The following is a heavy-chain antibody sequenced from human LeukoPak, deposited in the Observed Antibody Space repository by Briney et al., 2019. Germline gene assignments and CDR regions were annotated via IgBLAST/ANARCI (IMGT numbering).Heavy chain of an antibody. CDR2: ISSSSSTI. J-gene: IGHJ3*02. CDR1: GFTFSDYY. D-gene: IGHD3-10*01. CDR3: AREMGYYGSGSFPLRAFDI. Sequence: PGGSLRLSCAASGFTFSDYYMSWIRQAPGKGLEWVSYISSSSSTIYYADSVKGRFTISRDNAKNSLYLQMNSLRAEDTAVYYCAREMGYYGSGSFPLRAFDIWGQGTMVTVSS. V-gene: IGHV3-11*04.